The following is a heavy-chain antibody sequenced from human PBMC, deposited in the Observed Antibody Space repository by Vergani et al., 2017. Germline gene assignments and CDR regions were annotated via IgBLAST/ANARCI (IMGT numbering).Heavy chain of an antibody. J-gene: IGHJ4*02. Sequence: QVQLQESGPGLVKTSQTLSLTCAVSGASIMKRGGYYWTWIRQPAGKGLEWIGRIYYTGSTNYNPTLDSRVTMSVDTSKNQFSLNLRSVSAADTAVYFCGRADCSTNGYGQSFNVDFWGPGALVTVSS. CDR3: GRADCSTNGYGQSFNVDF. D-gene: IGHD6-13*01. CDR1: GASIMKRGGYY. V-gene: IGHV4-61*02. CDR2: IYYTGST.